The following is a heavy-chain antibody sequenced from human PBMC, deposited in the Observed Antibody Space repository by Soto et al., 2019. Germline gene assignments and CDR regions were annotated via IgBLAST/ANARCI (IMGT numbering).Heavy chain of an antibody. CDR3: ARDPVGEDPVGVAWFDY. CDR2: IIPILGIA. Sequence: GASVKVSCKASGGTFSSYTISRVRQAPGQGLEWMGRIIPILGIANYAQKFQGRVTITADKSTSTAYMELSSLRSEDTALYYCARDPVGEDPVGVAWFDYWGQGTLVTVSS. J-gene: IGHJ4*02. CDR1: GGTFSSYT. D-gene: IGHD1-26*01. V-gene: IGHV1-69*04.